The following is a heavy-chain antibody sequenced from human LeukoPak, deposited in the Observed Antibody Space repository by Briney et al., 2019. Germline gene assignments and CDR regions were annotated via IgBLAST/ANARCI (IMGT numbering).Heavy chain of an antibody. Sequence: PSETLSLTCTVSGGSISSSSYYWGWIRQPPGKGLEWIGSIYYSGSTYYNPSLKSRVTISVDTSKNQFSLKLSSVTAADTAVYYCARHSPPGIAAGNWFDPWGQGTLVTVSS. V-gene: IGHV4-39*01. D-gene: IGHD6-13*01. J-gene: IGHJ5*02. CDR2: IYYSGST. CDR1: GGSISSSSYY. CDR3: ARHSPPGIAAGNWFDP.